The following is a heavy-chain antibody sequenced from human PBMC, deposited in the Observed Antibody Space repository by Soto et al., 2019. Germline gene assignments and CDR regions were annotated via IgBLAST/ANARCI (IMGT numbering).Heavy chain of an antibody. V-gene: IGHV3-30*18. CDR3: AKDLNYDYVWGSYRYAHEFDY. Sequence: GGSLRLSCAASGFTFSSYGMHWVRQAPGKGLEWVAVISYDGSNKYYADSVKGRFTISRDNSKNTLYLQMNSLRAEDTAVYYCAKDLNYDYVWGSYRYAHEFDYWGQGTLVTVSS. D-gene: IGHD3-16*02. CDR1: GFTFSSYG. CDR2: ISYDGSNK. J-gene: IGHJ4*02.